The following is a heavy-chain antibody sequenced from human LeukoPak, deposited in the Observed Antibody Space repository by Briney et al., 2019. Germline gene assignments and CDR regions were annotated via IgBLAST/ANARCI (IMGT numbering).Heavy chain of an antibody. CDR1: GFTFSSYA. D-gene: IGHD2-15*01. V-gene: IGHV3-23*01. CDR2: ISGSGGST. Sequence: PGGSLRLSCAASGFTFSSYAMSWVRQAPGKGLEWVSAISGSGGSTYYADSVKGRFTISRDNSKNTLYLQMSSLRTEDTAVYYCVKGPCSGGSCYLDYWGQGTLVTVSS. CDR3: VKGPCSGGSCYLDY. J-gene: IGHJ4*02.